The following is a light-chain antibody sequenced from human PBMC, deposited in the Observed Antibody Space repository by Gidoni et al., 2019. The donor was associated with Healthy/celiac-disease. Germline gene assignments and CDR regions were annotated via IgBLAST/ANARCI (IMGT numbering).Light chain of an antibody. CDR3: QQYYSTPGP. CDR2: WAS. V-gene: IGKV4-1*01. Sequence: DIVMTQSPDSLAVSLGERATINCKSSQSVLYSSNNKNYLAWYQQKPGQPPKLLIYWASTRESGVPDRFSGSGSGTDFTLTISSLQAEDVAVYYCQQYYSTPGPIGQGTKLEIK. J-gene: IGKJ2*01. CDR1: QSVLYSSNNKNY.